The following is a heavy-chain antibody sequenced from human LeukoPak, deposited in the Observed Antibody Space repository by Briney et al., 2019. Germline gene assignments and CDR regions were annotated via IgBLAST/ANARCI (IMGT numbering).Heavy chain of an antibody. D-gene: IGHD3-10*01. CDR3: ARTGVIMGQDAFDI. J-gene: IGHJ3*02. Sequence: PSETLSLTCTVSGYSISGGYYWGWIRQPPGKGLEWIGYIYYSGSTNYNPSLKSRVTISVDTSKNQFSLKLSSVTAADTAVYYCARTGVIMGQDAFDIWGQGTMVTVSS. CDR1: GYSISGGYY. CDR2: IYYSGST. V-gene: IGHV4-61*08.